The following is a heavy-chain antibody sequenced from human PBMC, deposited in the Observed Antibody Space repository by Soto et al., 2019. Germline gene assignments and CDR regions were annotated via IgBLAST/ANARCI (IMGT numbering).Heavy chain of an antibody. J-gene: IGHJ4*02. CDR3: ARDPTGITGTPGYPDY. CDR2: INPSGGRT. V-gene: IGHV1-46*01. Sequence: ASVKVSCKASGYTFTSYYIHWVRQAPGQGLEWMGIINPSGGRTSYAQKFQGRVTMTRDTSTSTVYMELSSLRSEDTAVYYCARDPTGITGTPGYPDYWGQGTLVTVYS. CDR1: GYTFTSYY. D-gene: IGHD1-20*01.